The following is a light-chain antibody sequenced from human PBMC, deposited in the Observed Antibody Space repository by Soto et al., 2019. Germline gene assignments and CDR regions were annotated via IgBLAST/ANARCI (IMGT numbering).Light chain of an antibody. Sequence: DIHLTQSPSFLSASVGDRVTITCRPSQAVPNNMAWYQQKPGKPPKRLIYAASSLQSGVPSRFSGSGSGTEFTLTISSLQPEDFAAYYCLQHNSYPRTFGQGTKVEI. CDR3: LQHNSYPRT. CDR1: QAVPNN. J-gene: IGKJ1*01. V-gene: IGKV1-9*01. CDR2: AAS.